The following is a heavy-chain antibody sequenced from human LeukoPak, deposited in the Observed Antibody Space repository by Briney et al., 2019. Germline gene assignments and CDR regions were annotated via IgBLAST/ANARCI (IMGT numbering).Heavy chain of an antibody. CDR2: ISGSGGST. CDR3: AKGLSGGKRAVGAFDI. CDR1: GFTFSSYA. J-gene: IGHJ3*02. Sequence: PGGSLRLSCAASGFTFSSYAMSWVRPAPGKGLEWVSAISGSGGSTYYADSVKGRFSITRDNSKNTLYLQMNSLRAEDTAVYYCAKGLSGGKRAVGAFDIWGQGTMVTVSS. V-gene: IGHV3-23*01. D-gene: IGHD2-15*01.